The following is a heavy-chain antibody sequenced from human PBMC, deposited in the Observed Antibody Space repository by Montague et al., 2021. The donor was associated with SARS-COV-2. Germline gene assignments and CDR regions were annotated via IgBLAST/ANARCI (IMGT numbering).Heavy chain of an antibody. V-gene: IGHV4-34*01. CDR2: INDSGSX. CDR3: VSAASSSRWLRGPERYHFYPMDV. Sequence: SETLSLTCTIHGGSFSGGSFSDFYWNWVRQAPGKGLEWIGEINDSGSXNYKPSLSSRVTISVDKSDTQLSLTLRSVTAAETGVYYCVSAASSSRWLRGPERYHFYPMDVWGQGTTVTVSS. CDR1: GGSFSGGSFSDFY. D-gene: IGHD1-1*01. J-gene: IGHJ6*02.